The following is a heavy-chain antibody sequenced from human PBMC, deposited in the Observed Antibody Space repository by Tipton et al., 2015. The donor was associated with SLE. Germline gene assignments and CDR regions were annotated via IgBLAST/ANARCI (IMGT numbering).Heavy chain of an antibody. J-gene: IGHJ5*02. V-gene: IGHV4-39*07. CDR2: IYYSGST. Sequence: TLSLTCTVSGGSISSSSYYWGWIRQPPGKGLEWIGNIYYSGSTYYNPSLKSRVTISVDTSKNHFSLKLSSVTAADTAVYYCARHKDFLEWLSSANWFDPWGQGSLVTVSS. CDR3: ARHKDFLEWLSSANWFDP. CDR1: GGSISSSSYY. D-gene: IGHD3-3*01.